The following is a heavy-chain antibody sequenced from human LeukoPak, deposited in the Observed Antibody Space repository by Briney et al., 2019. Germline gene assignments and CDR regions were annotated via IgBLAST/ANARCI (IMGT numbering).Heavy chain of an antibody. Sequence: PGGSLRLSCAASGFTYPNYWMAWARHAPGEGLQWVASIKQDGSVEFYVDSVKGRFTISRDNDKNSHYLQMNSLRFEDMAVYNCARWADDSGIYYIASWGQGTLVTVSS. CDR1: GFTYPNYW. J-gene: IGHJ5*02. D-gene: IGHD3-10*01. CDR3: ARWADDSGIYYIAS. CDR2: IKQDGSVE. V-gene: IGHV3-7*01.